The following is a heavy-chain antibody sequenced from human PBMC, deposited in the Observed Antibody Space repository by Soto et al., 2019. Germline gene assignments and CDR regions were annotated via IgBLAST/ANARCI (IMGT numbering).Heavy chain of an antibody. CDR2: IYYSGST. J-gene: IGHJ5*02. CDR3: ARMGEGSWTPTAWFDP. CDR1: GGSISSSSYY. D-gene: IGHD6-13*01. V-gene: IGHV4-39*01. Sequence: QLQLQESGPGLVKPSETLSLTCTVSGGSISSSSYYWGWIRQPPGKGLEWIGSIYYSGSTYYNPSLKSRGTISVDTSKNQFSLKLSSVTAADTAVYYCARMGEGSWTPTAWFDPWGQGTLVTVSS.